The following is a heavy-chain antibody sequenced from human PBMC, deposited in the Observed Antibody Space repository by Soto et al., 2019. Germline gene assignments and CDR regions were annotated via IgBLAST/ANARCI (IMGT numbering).Heavy chain of an antibody. Sequence: PGGSLRLSCAASGFTFSSYSMNWVRQAPGKGLEWVSSISSSSSYIYYADSVKGRFTISRDNAKNSLYLQMNSLRAEDTAVYYCARAEDFSDKLRYYYYYMDVWGKGTTVTVSS. CDR1: GFTFSSYS. V-gene: IGHV3-21*01. D-gene: IGHD3-3*01. CDR3: ARAEDFSDKLRYYYYYMDV. CDR2: ISSSSSYI. J-gene: IGHJ6*03.